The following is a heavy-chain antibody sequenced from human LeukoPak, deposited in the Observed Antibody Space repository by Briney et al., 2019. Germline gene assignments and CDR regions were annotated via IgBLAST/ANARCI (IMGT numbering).Heavy chain of an antibody. V-gene: IGHV4-39*01. CDR1: GGSISTSSYY. Sequence: PSETLSLTCTVSGGSISTSSYYWGWIRQPPGKGLEWIGSIYYSGSTDYNPPLKSRVTISVDTSKNQFSLKLSSVTAADTAVYYCARGFQWRDSWGQGTLVTVSS. CDR3: ARGFQWRDS. D-gene: IGHD6-19*01. J-gene: IGHJ4*02. CDR2: IYYSGST.